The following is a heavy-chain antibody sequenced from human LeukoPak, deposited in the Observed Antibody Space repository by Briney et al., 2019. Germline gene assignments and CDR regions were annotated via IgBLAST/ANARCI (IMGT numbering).Heavy chain of an antibody. CDR1: GGSISSSSYY. CDR3: ATSTDTLTTFDY. CDR2: IYYSGST. Sequence: SEALSLTCTVSGGSISSSSYYWGWIRQPPGKGLEWIVSIYYSGSTYYNPSLKSRVTISVDTSKNQFSLKLSSVSAADTAVYYCATSTDTLTTFDYWGQGTLVTVSS. V-gene: IGHV4-39*01. J-gene: IGHJ4*02. D-gene: IGHD3-3*01.